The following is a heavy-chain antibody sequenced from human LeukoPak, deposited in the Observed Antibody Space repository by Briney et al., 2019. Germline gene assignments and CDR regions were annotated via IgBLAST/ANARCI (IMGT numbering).Heavy chain of an antibody. V-gene: IGHV4-59*01. D-gene: IGHD6-19*01. CDR3: ARGSGWYVY. CDR2: INYSGGT. Sequence: SETLSLTCAVSGGSISTYYWSWIRQPPGKGLEWIGDINYSGGTNYNPSLKIRVTISVDTSKMQFSMNLSSATAADTAVYYYARGSGWYVYWGQGTMVTVSS. CDR1: GGSISTYY. J-gene: IGHJ4*03.